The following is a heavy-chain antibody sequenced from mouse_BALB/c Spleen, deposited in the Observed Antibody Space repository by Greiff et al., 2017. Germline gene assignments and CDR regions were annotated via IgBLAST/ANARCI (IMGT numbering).Heavy chain of an antibody. CDR1: GYTFTSYV. V-gene: IGHV1-14*01. J-gene: IGHJ4*01. Sequence: EVKLMESGPELVKPGASVKMSCKASGYTFTSYVMHWVKQKPGQGLEWIGYINPYNDGTKYNEKFKGKATLTSDKSSSTAYMELSSLTSEDSAVYYCAREDGNYDYAMDYWGQGTSVTVSS. CDR2: INPYNDGT. D-gene: IGHD2-1*01. CDR3: AREDGNYDYAMDY.